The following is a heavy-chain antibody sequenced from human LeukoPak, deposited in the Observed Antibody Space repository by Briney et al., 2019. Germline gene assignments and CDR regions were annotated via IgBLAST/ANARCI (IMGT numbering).Heavy chain of an antibody. V-gene: IGHV1-2*02. J-gene: IGHJ5*02. CDR3: ARNRNYCSSTSCYPHWFDP. CDR2: INPNSGGT. Sequence: ASVKVSCKASGYTFTGYYMHWVRQAPGQGLEWMGWINPNSGGTNYARKFQGRVTMTRDTSISTAYMELSSLRSEDTAVYYCARNRNYCSSTSCYPHWFDPWGQGTLVTVSS. CDR1: GYTFTGYY. D-gene: IGHD2-2*01.